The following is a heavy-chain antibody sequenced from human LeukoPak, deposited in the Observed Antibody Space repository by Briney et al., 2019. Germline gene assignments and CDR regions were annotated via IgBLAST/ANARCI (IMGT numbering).Heavy chain of an antibody. CDR1: GCTFSSYG. V-gene: IGHV3-33*06. Sequence: QPGRSLRLSCSASGCTFSSYGMRWVRQAPGKGLEWVAVIWYDGSNKYYADSVKGRFTISRDNSKNTLYLQMNSLRAEDTAVYYCAKTEAIAAPMDVWGKGTTVTVSS. D-gene: IGHD6-6*01. CDR3: AKTEAIAAPMDV. J-gene: IGHJ6*04. CDR2: IWYDGSNK.